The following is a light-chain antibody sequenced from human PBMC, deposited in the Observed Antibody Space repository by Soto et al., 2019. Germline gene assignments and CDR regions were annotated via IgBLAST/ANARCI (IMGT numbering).Light chain of an antibody. CDR1: SSDVGSYNY. CDR3: SSYRSSSTYV. V-gene: IGLV2-14*01. Sequence: QSALTQPASVSGSPGQSITISCTGTSSDVGSYNYVSGHQQHPGQAPKLMIYEVTNRASGVPDRFSASKSGNTASLTISGLQAGDEADYYCSSYRSSSTYVFGTGTKLTVL. CDR2: EVT. J-gene: IGLJ1*01.